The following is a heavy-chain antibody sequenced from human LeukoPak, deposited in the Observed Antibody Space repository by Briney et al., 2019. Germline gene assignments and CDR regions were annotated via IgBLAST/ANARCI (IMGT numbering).Heavy chain of an antibody. V-gene: IGHV4-59*08. CDR2: IDYRGGT. D-gene: IGHD3-16*01. Sequence: SETLSLTCTVSGDSINNDYWSWIRQPPGKGLEWIGYIDYRGGTNYNPSVKSRVNISVDTSKNQVSLRLSSVTATDTAVYYCARHKVGIWGCDHWGQGTLVTVSS. J-gene: IGHJ4*02. CDR1: GDSINNDY. CDR3: ARHKVGIWGCDH.